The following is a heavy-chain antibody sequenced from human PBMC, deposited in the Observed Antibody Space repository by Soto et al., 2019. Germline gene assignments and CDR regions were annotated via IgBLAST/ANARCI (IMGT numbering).Heavy chain of an antibody. J-gene: IGHJ4*02. V-gene: IGHV3-7*04. Sequence: EVQLVESGGGLVQPGGSLRLTCAASGFTLSRNWMSWVRQAPGKGLEWVANVKEDGSDKYYMDSVKGRFTISRDNAKNSLYLEMNSRGGEDTAVYYWARGGGNFDQWGQGTLVTVSS. CDR2: VKEDGSDK. CDR1: GFTLSRNW. CDR3: ARGGGNFDQ. D-gene: IGHD3-16*01.